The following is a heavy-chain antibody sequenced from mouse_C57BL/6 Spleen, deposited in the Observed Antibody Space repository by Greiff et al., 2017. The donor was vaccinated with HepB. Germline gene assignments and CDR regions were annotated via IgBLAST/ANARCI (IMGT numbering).Heavy chain of an antibody. CDR3: ARMYYYGSRDFDY. Sequence: VKLQQPGAELVKPGASVKMSCKASGYTFTSYWITWVKQRPGQGLEWIGDIYPGSGSTNYNEKFKSKATLTVDTSSSTAYMQLSSLTSEDSAVYYCARMYYYGSRDFDYWGQGTTLTVSS. CDR1: GYTFTSYW. J-gene: IGHJ2*01. V-gene: IGHV1-55*01. CDR2: IYPGSGST. D-gene: IGHD1-1*01.